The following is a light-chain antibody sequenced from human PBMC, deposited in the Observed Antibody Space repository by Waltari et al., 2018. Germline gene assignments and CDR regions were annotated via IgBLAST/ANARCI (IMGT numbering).Light chain of an antibody. Sequence: QLVLTQSPSASASLGASVKPTSTLLSGHGSNIIAWHQQQPEKGPRYLMKVNRDGSHSKGDEIPDRFSGSSSGAERYLTISSVQSEDEADYYCQTGGHGTWVFGGGTKLTVL. CDR3: QTGGHGTWV. CDR1: SGHGSNI. V-gene: IGLV4-69*01. J-gene: IGLJ3*02. CDR2: VNRDGSH.